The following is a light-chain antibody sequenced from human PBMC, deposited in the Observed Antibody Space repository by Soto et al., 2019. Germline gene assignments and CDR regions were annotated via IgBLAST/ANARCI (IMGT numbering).Light chain of an antibody. Sequence: QSVLTQPRSVSGSPGQSVTISCTGTSSDVGGYNYVSWHQHHPGKAPKFIIFDVSSRPSGVPDRFSGSKSGNTAYLTISGLQAEDEADYYCCSLAGGNIFRVFGGGTKLTVL. CDR1: SSDVGGYNY. CDR3: CSLAGGNIFRV. CDR2: DVS. V-gene: IGLV2-11*01. J-gene: IGLJ2*01.